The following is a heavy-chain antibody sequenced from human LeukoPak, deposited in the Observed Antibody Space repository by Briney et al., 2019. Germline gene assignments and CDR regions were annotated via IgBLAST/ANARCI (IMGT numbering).Heavy chain of an antibody. CDR2: IYPGDSDT. CDR1: GYSFTSYW. D-gene: IGHD4-23*01. Sequence: GESLKISCKGSGYSFTSYWIGWVRQMPGKGLEWMGIIYPGDSDTRYSPSFQGQVTISADKSINTAYLQWSSLKASDTAMHYCARRVVNNRNWYFDLWGRGTLVTVSS. V-gene: IGHV5-51*01. CDR3: ARRVVNNRNWYFDL. J-gene: IGHJ2*01.